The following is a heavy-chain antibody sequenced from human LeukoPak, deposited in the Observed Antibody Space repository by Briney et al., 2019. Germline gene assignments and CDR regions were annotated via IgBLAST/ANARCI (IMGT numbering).Heavy chain of an antibody. V-gene: IGHV3-23*01. CDR3: AKDPMVRGVQIYYFDY. D-gene: IGHD3-10*01. Sequence: GSLRLSCAASGFTFSSYAMSWVRQAPGKGLEWVSAISGSGGSTYYADSVKGRFTISRDNSKNTLYLQMNSLRAEDTAVYYCAKDPMVRGVQIYYFDYWGQGTLVTVSS. J-gene: IGHJ4*02. CDR2: ISGSGGST. CDR1: GFTFSSYA.